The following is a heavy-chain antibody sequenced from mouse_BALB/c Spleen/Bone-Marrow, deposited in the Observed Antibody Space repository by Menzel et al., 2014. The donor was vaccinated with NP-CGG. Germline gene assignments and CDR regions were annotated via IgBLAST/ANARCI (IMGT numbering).Heavy chain of an antibody. Sequence: VKLQESGAELVRPGSSAKISCKASGYTFSNFWMNWVKQRPGQGLEWIGQIHPGDGDTNNSGKFKGKATLTTDKSSSTAYMHLSSLSSEDSAVYFCARVYYGNLDYWGQGTTLTVSS. CDR2: IHPGDGDT. J-gene: IGHJ2*01. CDR1: GYTFSNFW. V-gene: IGHV1-80*01. CDR3: ARVYYGNLDY. D-gene: IGHD2-1*01.